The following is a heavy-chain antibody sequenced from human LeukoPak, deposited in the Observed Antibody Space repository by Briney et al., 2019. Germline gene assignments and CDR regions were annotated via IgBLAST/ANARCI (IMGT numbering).Heavy chain of an antibody. D-gene: IGHD5-18*01. V-gene: IGHV1-46*01. CDR2: NNPSGGST. CDR3: ARGAWSVDTAMVTPSYFDY. CDR1: GYTFTSYY. J-gene: IGHJ4*02. Sequence: ASVKVSCKASGYTFTSYYMDWVRQAPGQGLEWMGINNPSGGSTSYAQKFQGRVTMTRDMSTSTVYMELSSLRSEDTAVYYCARGAWSVDTAMVTPSYFDYWGQGTLVTVSS.